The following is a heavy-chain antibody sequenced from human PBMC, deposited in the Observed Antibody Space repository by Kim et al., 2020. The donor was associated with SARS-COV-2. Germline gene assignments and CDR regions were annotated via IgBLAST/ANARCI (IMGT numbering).Heavy chain of an antibody. Sequence: KYSQKFQGRVTITRDTSASTAYMELSSLRSEDTAVYYCARQRRDGYNFVYWGQGTLVTVSS. J-gene: IGHJ4*02. V-gene: IGHV1-3*01. CDR3: ARQRRDGYNFVY. D-gene: IGHD5-12*01.